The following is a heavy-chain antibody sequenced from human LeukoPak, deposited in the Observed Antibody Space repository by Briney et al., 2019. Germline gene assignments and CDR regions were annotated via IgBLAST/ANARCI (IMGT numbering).Heavy chain of an antibody. Sequence: ASVKVSCKASGYTFAHSGINWVRQAPGQGLEWLGWINPNSGGTNYAQKFQGRVTMTRDTSISTAYMELSRLRSDDTAVYYCARALGALDAFDIWDQGTMVTVSS. J-gene: IGHJ3*02. D-gene: IGHD3-16*01. V-gene: IGHV1-2*02. CDR1: GYTFAHSG. CDR3: ARALGALDAFDI. CDR2: INPNSGGT.